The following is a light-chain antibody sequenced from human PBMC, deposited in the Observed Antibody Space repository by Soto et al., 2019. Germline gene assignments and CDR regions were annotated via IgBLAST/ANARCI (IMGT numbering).Light chain of an antibody. V-gene: IGLV2-11*01. CDR3: CSYAGTYTLV. CDR1: SSDVGKYDY. J-gene: IGLJ2*01. Sequence: QSALTQPRSVSGSPGQLVTISCTGTSSDVGKYDYVSWYQQHPDKAPKLMIYDVSNRPSGVPDRFSGSKSGNTASLTISGLQAEDEADYYRCSYAGTYTLVFGGGT. CDR2: DVS.